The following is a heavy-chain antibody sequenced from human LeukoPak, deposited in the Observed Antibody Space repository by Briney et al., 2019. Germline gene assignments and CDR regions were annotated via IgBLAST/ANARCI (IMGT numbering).Heavy chain of an antibody. CDR2: IYYSGST. V-gene: IGHV4-39*01. CDR1: GGSISSGGYY. D-gene: IGHD3-22*01. J-gene: IGHJ5*02. Sequence: SQTLSLTCAVSGGSISSGGYYWGWIRQPPGKGLEWIGSIYYSGSTYYNPSLKSRVTISVDTSKNQFSLELSSVTAADTAVYYCARHVRRYYYDSSGYEWFDPWGQGTLVTVSS. CDR3: ARHVRRYYYDSSGYEWFDP.